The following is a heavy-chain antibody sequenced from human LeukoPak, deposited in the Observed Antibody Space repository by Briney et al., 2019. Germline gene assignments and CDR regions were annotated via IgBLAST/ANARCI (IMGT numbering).Heavy chain of an antibody. D-gene: IGHD2-2*01. CDR1: GGSFSGYY. CDR3: ARVGYVVVPAAIGV. Sequence: SETLSLTCAVYGGSFSGYYCSWIRQPPGKGLEWIGEINHSGSTNYNPSLKSRVTISVDTSKNQFFLKLSSVTAADTAVYYCARVGYVVVPAAIGVWGQGTLVTVSS. V-gene: IGHV4-34*01. J-gene: IGHJ4*02. CDR2: INHSGST.